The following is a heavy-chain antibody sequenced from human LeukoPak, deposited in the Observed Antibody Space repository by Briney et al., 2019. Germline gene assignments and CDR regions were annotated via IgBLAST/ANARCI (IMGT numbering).Heavy chain of an antibody. Sequence: GGSLRLSCAASGFTFSSYWMSWVRQAPGKGLEWVANIKQDGSEKYYVDSVKGRFTISRDNAKNSLYLQMNSLRAEDTAVYYCARILRNYYDSSGHFDYWGQGTLVTVSS. CDR2: IKQDGSEK. J-gene: IGHJ4*02. CDR1: GFTFSSYW. V-gene: IGHV3-7*01. D-gene: IGHD3-22*01. CDR3: ARILRNYYDSSGHFDY.